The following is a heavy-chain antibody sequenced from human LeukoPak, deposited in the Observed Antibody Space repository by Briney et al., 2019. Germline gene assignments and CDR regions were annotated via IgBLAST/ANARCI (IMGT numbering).Heavy chain of an antibody. J-gene: IGHJ4*02. CDR2: MYYSGSTYSGST. D-gene: IGHD2-2*01. CDR1: GGSISSSNYY. Sequence: SETLSLTCTVSGGSISSSNYYWGWIRQPPGKGLEWIGSMYYSGSTYSGSTYYNPSLKSRVTISVDTSKNQFSLKLSSVTAADTAVYYCARLARVRLGDYWGQGTLVTVSS. CDR3: ARLARVRLGDY. V-gene: IGHV4-39*01.